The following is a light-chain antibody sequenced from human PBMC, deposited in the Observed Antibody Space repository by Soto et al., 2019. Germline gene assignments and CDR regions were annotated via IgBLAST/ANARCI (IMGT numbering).Light chain of an antibody. V-gene: IGKV3-15*01. Sequence: IVMTQSPATLSVSPGERATLSCRASQSVSSNLAWYQQKPGQAPRLLIYGASTRATGGPARFSGSGSGTEFTLTISSLQSEDFAVYYCQQYNNWPWTFGQGTKVEIK. CDR1: QSVSSN. J-gene: IGKJ1*01. CDR2: GAS. CDR3: QQYNNWPWT.